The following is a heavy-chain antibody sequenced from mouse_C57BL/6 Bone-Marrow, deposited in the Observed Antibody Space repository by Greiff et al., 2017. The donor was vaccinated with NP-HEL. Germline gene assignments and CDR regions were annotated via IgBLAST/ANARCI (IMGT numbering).Heavy chain of an antibody. CDR3: ARGRAYYSNLYYFDY. CDR1: GYTFTTYP. D-gene: IGHD2-5*01. Sequence: VQLVESGAELVKPGASVKMSCKASGYTFTTYPIEWMKQNHGKSLEWIGNFHPYNDDTKYNEKFKGKATLTVEKSSSTVYLELSRLTSDDSAVYYCARGRAYYSNLYYFDYWGQGTTLTVSS. J-gene: IGHJ2*01. V-gene: IGHV1-47*01. CDR2: FHPYNDDT.